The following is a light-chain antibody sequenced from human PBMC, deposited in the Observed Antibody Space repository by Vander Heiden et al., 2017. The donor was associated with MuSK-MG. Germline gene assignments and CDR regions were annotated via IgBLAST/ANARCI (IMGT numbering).Light chain of an antibody. CDR3: QQADSYPRT. CDR1: QGISSW. V-gene: IGKV1-12*01. J-gene: IGKJ3*01. CDR2: AAS. Sequence: DTKRTKHPSSASASVGDRVTITCRASQGISSWLAWYQQKPWKAPKLLIYAASSLQSAVPSRFSGSGSATDFTLSISSLQSEDFATYYCQQADSYPRTFGHGTKVEIK.